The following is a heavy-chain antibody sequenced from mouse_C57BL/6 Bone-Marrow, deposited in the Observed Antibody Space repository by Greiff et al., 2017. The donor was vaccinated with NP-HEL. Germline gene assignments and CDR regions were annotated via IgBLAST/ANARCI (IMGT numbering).Heavy chain of an antibody. CDR3: ARRGLYDYDVAY. D-gene: IGHD2-4*01. Sequence: VQLQQPGAELVKPGASVKMSCKASGYTFTSYWITWVKQRPGQGLEWIGDIYPGSGSTNYNEKFKSKATLTVDTSSSTAYMQLSSLTSEDSAVYYCARRGLYDYDVAYWGQGTLVTVSA. CDR1: GYTFTSYW. J-gene: IGHJ3*01. CDR2: IYPGSGST. V-gene: IGHV1-55*01.